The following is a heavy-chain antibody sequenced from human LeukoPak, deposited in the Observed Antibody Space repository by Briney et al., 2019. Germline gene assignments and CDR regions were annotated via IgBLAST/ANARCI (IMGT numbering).Heavy chain of an antibody. CDR1: GFTFSRYS. V-gene: IGHV3-48*02. Sequence: GGSLRLSCAASGFTFSRYSMYWVRQAPGKGLEWVSYISSSNNTIDYADSVKGRFSISRDNAKNSLSLQMKSLRDEDTAVYYCAREEGGKADIWGEGTMVTVSS. D-gene: IGHD2-15*01. CDR2: ISSSNNTI. CDR3: AREEGGKADI. J-gene: IGHJ3*02.